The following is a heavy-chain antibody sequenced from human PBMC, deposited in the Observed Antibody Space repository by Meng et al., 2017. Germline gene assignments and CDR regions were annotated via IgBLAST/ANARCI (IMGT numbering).Heavy chain of an antibody. CDR3: ARAPHYDFWSGYLFDY. V-gene: IGHV1-18*01. Sequence: ALVKVSCKASGYTFTSYGISWVRQAPGQGLEWMGWISAYNGNTNYAQKLQGRVTMTTDTSTSTAYMELRSLRSDDTAVYYCARAPHYDFWSGYLFDYWGQGTLVTVSS. CDR2: ISAYNGNT. J-gene: IGHJ4*02. D-gene: IGHD3-3*01. CDR1: GYTFTSYG.